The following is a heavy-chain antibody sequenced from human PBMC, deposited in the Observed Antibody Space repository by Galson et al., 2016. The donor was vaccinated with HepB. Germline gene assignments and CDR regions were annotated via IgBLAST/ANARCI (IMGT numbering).Heavy chain of an antibody. CDR3: ASGRMIVVVSY. J-gene: IGHJ4*02. CDR2: VYYSGTT. D-gene: IGHD3-22*01. V-gene: IGHV4-39*01. Sequence: SETLSLTCTVSGGSVSSSSSFWGWIRQPPGKGLEWIGSVYYSGTTYYNPSLTSRVTISVDTSTNQFSLKLSSVPAADTAVYYCASGRMIVVVSYWGQGTLVTVSS. CDR1: GGSVSSSSSF.